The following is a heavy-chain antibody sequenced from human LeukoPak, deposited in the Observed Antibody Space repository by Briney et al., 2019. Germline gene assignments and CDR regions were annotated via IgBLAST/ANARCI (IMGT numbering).Heavy chain of an antibody. D-gene: IGHD3-9*01. CDR2: INTDGSTT. V-gene: IGHV3-74*01. CDR1: GFTFSNFW. J-gene: IGHJ4*02. CDR3: TKDLTGYYDY. Sequence: GGSLRLSCAVSGFTFSNFWMHWVRQAPGKELVWVSRINTDGSTTTYADSVEGRFTISRDNAKNTLYLQMNSLRAEDTAIYYCTKDLTGYYDYWGQGTLVSVSS.